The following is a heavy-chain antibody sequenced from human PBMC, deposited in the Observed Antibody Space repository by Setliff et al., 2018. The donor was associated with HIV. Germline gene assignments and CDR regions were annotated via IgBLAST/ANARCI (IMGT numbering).Heavy chain of an antibody. CDR1: GYSFTSYW. J-gene: IGHJ6*02. Sequence: PGESLKISCKGSGYSFTSYWIGWVRQMPGKGLEWMGIIYPGDSDTRYSPSFQGQVTISADKSISTAYLQWSSLKASDTAMYYCARQGCSSTSCYKDYYYYYGMDVWVQGTTVTVSS. CDR2: IYPGDSDT. V-gene: IGHV5-51*01. D-gene: IGHD2-2*02. CDR3: ARQGCSSTSCYKDYYYYYGMDV.